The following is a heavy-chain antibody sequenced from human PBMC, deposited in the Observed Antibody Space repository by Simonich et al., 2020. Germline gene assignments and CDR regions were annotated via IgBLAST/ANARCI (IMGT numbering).Heavy chain of an antibody. Sequence: EVQLVESGGGLVKPGGSLRLSCAASGFTFSSYSMNWVRQAPGKGLEWVSSISSSSSYIYYADSVKGRFTISRDNAKNELYLQMNSLRAEDTAVYYCAGGVYCSSTSCSTYYYYGMDVWGQGTTVTVSS. CDR3: AGGVYCSSTSCSTYYYYGMDV. CDR2: ISSSSSYI. J-gene: IGHJ6*02. D-gene: IGHD2-2*01. CDR1: GFTFSSYS. V-gene: IGHV3-21*01.